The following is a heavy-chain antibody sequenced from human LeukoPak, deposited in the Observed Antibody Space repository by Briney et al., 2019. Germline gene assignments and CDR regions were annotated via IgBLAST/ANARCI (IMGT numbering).Heavy chain of an antibody. CDR1: GFTSSA. J-gene: IGHJ4*02. V-gene: IGHV3-30*04. D-gene: IGHD3-10*01. CDR2: ISFYGAYR. Sequence: PGGSLRLSCAASGFTSSASHWVRQSPGKGLEGLAIISFYGAYRYYADSVKGRFTISRDISKNTFYLQMSSMTADDAALYYCAKDQQGGAGSGRFDYWGQGTLVTVSS. CDR3: AKDQQGGAGSGRFDY.